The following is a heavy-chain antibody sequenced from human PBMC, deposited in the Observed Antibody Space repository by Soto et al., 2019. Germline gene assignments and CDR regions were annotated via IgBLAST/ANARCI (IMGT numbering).Heavy chain of an antibody. CDR3: ARDLGYSGYDYWAFDI. Sequence: QVQLVQSGAEVKKPGASVKVSCKASGYTFIGYYIHWVRQAHGQGLEWMGWINPNSGGTNYAQKFQGWVTMTRDTTIRTTYMELGSLRSDDTAVYYCARDLGYSGYDYWAFDIWGQGTMVTVSS. CDR1: GYTFIGYY. V-gene: IGHV1-2*04. J-gene: IGHJ3*02. CDR2: INPNSGGT. D-gene: IGHD5-12*01.